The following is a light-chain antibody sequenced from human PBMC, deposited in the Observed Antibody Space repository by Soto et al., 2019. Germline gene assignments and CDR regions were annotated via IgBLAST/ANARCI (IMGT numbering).Light chain of an antibody. V-gene: IGKV3-11*01. CDR2: DAS. J-gene: IGKJ5*01. Sequence: EIVLTQSPATLSLSPGERATLSCRASQSVDSYLAWYQVKPGQAPRLLIYDASNRATGIPDRFSGSGSGTDFTLTISSLEPEDFAVYYCQPRYYLITFGQGTRLEIK. CDR1: QSVDSY. CDR3: QPRYYLIT.